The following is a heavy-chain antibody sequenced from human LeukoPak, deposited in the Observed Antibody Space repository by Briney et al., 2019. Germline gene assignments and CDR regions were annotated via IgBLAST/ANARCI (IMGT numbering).Heavy chain of an antibody. V-gene: IGHV4-4*07. J-gene: IGHJ3*02. D-gene: IGHD1-26*01. Sequence: SETLSLTCTVSGGSISSYYWSWIRQPAGKGLEWIGRIYTSGSTNYNPSLKSRVTMSVDTSKNQFSLKLSSVTAADTAVYYCAIVGKWELRRSFAFDIWGQGTMVTVSS. CDR1: GGSISSYY. CDR2: IYTSGST. CDR3: AIVGKWELRRSFAFDI.